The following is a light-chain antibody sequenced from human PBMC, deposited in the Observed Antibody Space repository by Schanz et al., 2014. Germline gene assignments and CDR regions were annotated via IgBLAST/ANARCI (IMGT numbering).Light chain of an antibody. CDR2: GAS. Sequence: EIVLTQSPGTLSLSPGEGATLSCRASQTITPSSLAWYQQKPGQAPRLLIFGASTRATGIPDRFSGSGSGTDFTLTITRLEPEDFAVFYCQQYGSSPATFGQGTKLEIK. CDR1: QTITPSS. J-gene: IGKJ2*01. V-gene: IGKV3-20*01. CDR3: QQYGSSPAT.